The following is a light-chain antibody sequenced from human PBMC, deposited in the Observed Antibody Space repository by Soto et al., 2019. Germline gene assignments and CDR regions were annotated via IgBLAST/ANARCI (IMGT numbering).Light chain of an antibody. J-gene: IGKJ4*01. Sequence: EIVLTQSPATLSLSPGERATLSCRASQSISSYLAWYQHKPGQAPRLLIYDASNRATGIPARFSGSGSGTDFPLTISSLEAEDFAVYYCQQRSNWPLTFGGGTKVEIK. CDR1: QSISSY. CDR2: DAS. CDR3: QQRSNWPLT. V-gene: IGKV3-11*01.